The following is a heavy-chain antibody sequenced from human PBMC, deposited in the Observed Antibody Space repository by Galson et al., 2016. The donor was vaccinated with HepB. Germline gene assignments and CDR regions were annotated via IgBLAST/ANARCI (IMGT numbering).Heavy chain of an antibody. J-gene: IGHJ3*02. CDR2: VSNTGTT. CDR1: GGSVSSGRYY. Sequence: SETLSLTCYVSGGSVSSGRYYWTWIRQPPGKGLEWIGYVSNTGTTNRNPSLKSRVTISIDTSNNQFSLRLSSVTAADTAVYYCTVQVVLLCHDAFDIWGQGTMVAVSS. V-gene: IGHV4-61*01. CDR3: TVQVVLLCHDAFDI. D-gene: IGHD2-15*01.